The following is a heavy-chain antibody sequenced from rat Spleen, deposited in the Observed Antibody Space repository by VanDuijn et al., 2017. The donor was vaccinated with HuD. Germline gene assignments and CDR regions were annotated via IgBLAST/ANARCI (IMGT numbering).Heavy chain of an antibody. CDR2: VNYDGGST. V-gene: IGHV5-20*01. D-gene: IGHD3-1*01. CDR1: GFTFSNYY. Sequence: EVQLVESGGGLVQPGRSLKLSCAASGFTFSNYYMAWVRRAPTKGLEWVASVNYDGGSTYYRDSVKGRFTISRDNAKSTLYLQMDSLRSEDTATYYCATLEGPPDWYFDFWGPGTMVTVSS. CDR3: ATLEGPPDWYFDF. J-gene: IGHJ1*01.